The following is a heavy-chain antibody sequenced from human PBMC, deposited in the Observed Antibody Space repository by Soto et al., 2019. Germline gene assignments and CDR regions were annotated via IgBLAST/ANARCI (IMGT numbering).Heavy chain of an antibody. J-gene: IGHJ6*02. D-gene: IGHD6-13*01. Sequence: EVQLLESGGGLVQPGGSRRLSCAASGFTFSTYGMSWIRQAPGKGLEWVSSISTSVGSTFYADSVKGRFTISRDNSKNTLNLEMNRLRPEDTAVYYCAKDKMYIADLYGMDAWGQGTTVTVSS. CDR3: AKDKMYIADLYGMDA. CDR1: GFTFSTYG. V-gene: IGHV3-23*01. CDR2: ISTSVGST.